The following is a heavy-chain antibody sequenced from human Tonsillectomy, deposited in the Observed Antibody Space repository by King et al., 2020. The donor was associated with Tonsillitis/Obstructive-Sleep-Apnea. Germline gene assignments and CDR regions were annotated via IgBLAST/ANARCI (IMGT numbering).Heavy chain of an antibody. Sequence: VQLVESGGGVVQPGRSLRLSCAASGFTFSSYAMHWVRQAPGKGLEWVAVISYDGSNKYYADSVKGRFTISREKSKNTLYLQMNSLRAEDTAVYYCARDDILTGCDYWGQGTLVTVSS. CDR2: ISYDGSNK. D-gene: IGHD3-9*01. J-gene: IGHJ4*02. CDR1: GFTFSSYA. V-gene: IGHV3-30*01. CDR3: ARDDILTGCDY.